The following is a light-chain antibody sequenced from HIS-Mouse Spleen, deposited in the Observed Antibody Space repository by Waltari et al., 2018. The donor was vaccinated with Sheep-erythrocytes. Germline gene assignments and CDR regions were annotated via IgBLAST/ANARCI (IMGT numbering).Light chain of an antibody. CDR2: DDS. J-gene: IGLJ3*02. V-gene: IGLV3-10*01. Sequence: YQLTHPPSVSVSPGQPARSTRPGYALPKKYAYWYQQKSGQAPVLVIYDDSNRPSGIPERFSGSTSGTMATLTISGAQVEDEADYYCYSTDSSGNHWVFGGGTKLTVL. CDR1: ALPKKY. CDR3: YSTDSSGNHWV.